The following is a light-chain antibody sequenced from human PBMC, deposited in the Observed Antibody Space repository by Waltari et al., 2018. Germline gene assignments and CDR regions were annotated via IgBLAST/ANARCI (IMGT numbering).Light chain of an antibody. J-gene: IGKJ1*01. CDR2: AAS. V-gene: IGKV1-39*01. CDR3: QHTYSIPWT. CDR1: QYISGY. Sequence: DIQMTQSPSSLSAFVGDRVTITCRASQYISGYLNWYQHKSGKAPKLLIYAASSLQSGVPSRFSGSGSGTDFTLTISNLQPEDFATYFCQHTYSIPWTFGQGTKVEIE.